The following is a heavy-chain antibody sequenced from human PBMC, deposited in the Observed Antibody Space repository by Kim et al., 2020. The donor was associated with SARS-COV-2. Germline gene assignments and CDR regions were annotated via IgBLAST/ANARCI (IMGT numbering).Heavy chain of an antibody. CDR2: ISYDGSNK. V-gene: IGHV3-30-3*01. J-gene: IGHJ6*02. CDR1: GFTFSSYA. D-gene: IGHD5-18*01. CDR3: ASGGGYSYGYEVYYGMDV. Sequence: GGSLRLSCAASGFTFSSYAMHWVRQAPGKGLEWVAVISYDGSNKYYADSVKGRFTISRDNSKNTLYLQMNSLRAEDTAVYYCASGGGYSYGYEVYYGMDVWGQGTTVTVSS.